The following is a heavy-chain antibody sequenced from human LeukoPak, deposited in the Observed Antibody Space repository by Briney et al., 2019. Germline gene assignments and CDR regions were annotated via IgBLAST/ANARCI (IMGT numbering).Heavy chain of an antibody. D-gene: IGHD3-22*01. CDR3: ARHRYYYDSSGSGYFDL. V-gene: IGHV4-59*01. CDR2: IYYSGST. CDR1: GGSISSYY. J-gene: IGHJ2*01. Sequence: KSSETLSLTCTVSGGSISSYYWSWIRQPPGKGLEWIGYIYYSGSTNYNPSLKSRVTISVDTSKNQFSLKLSSVTAADTAVYYCARHRYYYDSSGSGYFDLWGRGTLVTVSS.